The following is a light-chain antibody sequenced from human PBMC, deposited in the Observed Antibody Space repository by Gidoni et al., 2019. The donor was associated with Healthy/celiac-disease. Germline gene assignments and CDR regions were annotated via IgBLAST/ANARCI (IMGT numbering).Light chain of an antibody. J-gene: IGKJ2*01. CDR2: GAS. CDR3: QQYNNWPPA. CDR1: QSVSSN. V-gene: IGKV3-15*01. Sequence: ELVMTQSPATLSVSPGERATLSCRASQSVSSNLAWYQQKPGQAPRLLIYGASTRATGIPARFSGSGSGKEFTLTISSLQYEDFAVYYCQQYNNWPPAFGQGTKLEIK.